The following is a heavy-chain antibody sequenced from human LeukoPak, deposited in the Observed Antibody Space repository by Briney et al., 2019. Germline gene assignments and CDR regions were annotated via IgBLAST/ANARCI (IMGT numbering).Heavy chain of an antibody. D-gene: IGHD6-13*01. CDR2: ISGSGGST. Sequence: PGGSLRLSCAASGFTFSSYAMSWVRQAPGKGLEWVSAISGSGGSTYYADSVKGRFTISRDNSKNTLYLQMNSLRAEDTAVYYCAKDTLSVWEYSSSWYSDYWGQGTLVTVSS. CDR3: AKDTLSVWEYSSSWYSDY. V-gene: IGHV3-23*01. J-gene: IGHJ4*02. CDR1: GFTFSSYA.